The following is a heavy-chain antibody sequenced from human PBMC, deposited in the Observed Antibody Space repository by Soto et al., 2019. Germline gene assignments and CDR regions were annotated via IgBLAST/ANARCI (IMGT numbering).Heavy chain of an antibody. CDR2: INHSGST. Sequence: SETLSLTCAVYGGSFSGYYWSWIRQPPGKGLEWIGEINHSGSTNYNPSLKSRVTISVDTSKNQFSLKLSSVTAADTAVYYCARGGPVGSFIPQYRYCSGGSCYIPFDYWGQGTLVTVSS. CDR3: ARGGPVGSFIPQYRYCSGGSCYIPFDY. CDR1: GGSFSGYY. D-gene: IGHD2-15*01. J-gene: IGHJ4*02. V-gene: IGHV4-34*01.